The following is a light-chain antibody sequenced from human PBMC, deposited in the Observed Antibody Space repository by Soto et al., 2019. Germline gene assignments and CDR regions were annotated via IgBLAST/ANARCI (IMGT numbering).Light chain of an antibody. J-gene: IGKJ1*01. V-gene: IGKV3-20*01. CDR3: QQYGSSLLT. CDR1: QSVSSSY. Sequence: EIVLTQSPGTLSLSPGERATLSCRASQSVSSSYLAWYQQKPGQAPMLLIHGASSRATGIPDRFSGSGSGTDFTLTISRLEPEDFAVYYCQQYGSSLLTFGQGTKVEIK. CDR2: GAS.